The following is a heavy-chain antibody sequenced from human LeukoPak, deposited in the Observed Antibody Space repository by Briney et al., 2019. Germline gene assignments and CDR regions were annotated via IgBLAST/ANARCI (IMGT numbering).Heavy chain of an antibody. V-gene: IGHV3-23*01. CDR1: GFTFSDYY. Sequence: PGGSLRLSCAASGFTFSDYYMGWIRQAPGKGLEWVSAISGSGGSTYYADSVEGRFTISRDNSRNTLYLQMNSLRAEDTAVYYCAKDTRGYYYDISGYRPYYFDYWGQGTLVTVSS. J-gene: IGHJ4*02. D-gene: IGHD3-22*01. CDR3: AKDTRGYYYDISGYRPYYFDY. CDR2: ISGSGGST.